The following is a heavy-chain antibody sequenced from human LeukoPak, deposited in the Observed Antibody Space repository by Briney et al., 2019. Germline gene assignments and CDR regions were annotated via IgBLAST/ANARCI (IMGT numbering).Heavy chain of an antibody. V-gene: IGHV4-30-4*01. J-gene: IGHJ4*02. Sequence: SQTLSLTCTVSGGSISSGDYYWSWIRQPPGKGLEWIGYIYYSGSTYYNPSLKSRVTISVDTSKNQFSLKLSSVTAAETAVYYCARDRTDSSGYYYYFDYWGQGTLVTVSS. CDR1: GGSISSGDYY. D-gene: IGHD3-22*01. CDR2: IYYSGST. CDR3: ARDRTDSSGYYYYFDY.